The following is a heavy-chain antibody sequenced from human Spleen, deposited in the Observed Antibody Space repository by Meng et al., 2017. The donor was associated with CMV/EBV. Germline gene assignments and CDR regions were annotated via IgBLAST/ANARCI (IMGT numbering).Heavy chain of an antibody. CDR3: AILTSSYYFDY. Sequence: LSLTCAASGFIVSSKYMRWVRQAPGKGLEWVSVIYNDGGTYYADSVKGRFAISRDNSKNTLYLQMSSLRAEDTAVYYCAILTSSYYFDYWGQGTLVTVSS. J-gene: IGHJ4*02. CDR1: GFIVSSKY. CDR2: IYNDGGT. V-gene: IGHV3-53*01. D-gene: IGHD2-2*01.